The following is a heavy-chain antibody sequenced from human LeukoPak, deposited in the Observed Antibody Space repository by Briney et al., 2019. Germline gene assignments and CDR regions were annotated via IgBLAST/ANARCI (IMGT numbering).Heavy chain of an antibody. J-gene: IGHJ4*02. CDR2: INQDGTEK. Sequence: GGSLRLSCAASGFTFSSYWMSWVRQAPGEGLEWVAKINQDGTEKAYVDSVRGRFTISRDNAKNSLFLQMNSLRAEDTAVYYCARDYCSSTSCLFDYWGQGTLVTVSS. D-gene: IGHD2-2*01. CDR1: GFTFSSYW. CDR3: ARDYCSSTSCLFDY. V-gene: IGHV3-7*01.